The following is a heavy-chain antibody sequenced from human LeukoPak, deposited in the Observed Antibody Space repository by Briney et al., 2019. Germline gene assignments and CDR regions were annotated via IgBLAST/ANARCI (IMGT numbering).Heavy chain of an antibody. CDR1: GFSFTNYW. Sequence: GGSLSLSCAVSGFSFTNYWMHWVGQDPGGGRGWVSYISSDGSVTKYAASVKGRFTISRDNAVNTLYLQMNSLRVEDTAVYYCVRGSLRLPRSTPDYWGQGTLVTVSS. CDR3: VRGSLRLPRSTPDY. CDR2: ISSDGSVT. V-gene: IGHV3-74*03. D-gene: IGHD2-21*02. J-gene: IGHJ4*02.